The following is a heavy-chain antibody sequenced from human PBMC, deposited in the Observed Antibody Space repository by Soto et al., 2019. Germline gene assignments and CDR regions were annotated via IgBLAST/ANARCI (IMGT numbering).Heavy chain of an antibody. CDR2: IYHSGST. CDR3: AREEGCPLYSSGRYDGGMDV. CDR1: SGSISSSNW. J-gene: IGHJ6*02. V-gene: IGHV4-4*02. Sequence: PSETLSLTCAVSSGSISSSNWWSWVRQPPGKGLEWIGEIYHSGSTNYNPSLKSRVTISVDKSKNQFSLKLSSVTAADTAVYYCAREEGCPLYSSGRYDGGMDVWGQGTTVTVSS. D-gene: IGHD6-19*01.